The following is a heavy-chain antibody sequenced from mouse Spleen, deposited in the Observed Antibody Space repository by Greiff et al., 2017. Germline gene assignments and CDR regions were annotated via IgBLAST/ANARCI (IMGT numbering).Heavy chain of an antibody. D-gene: IGHD2-13*01. J-gene: IGHJ4*01. Sequence: QVQLQQSGAELVRPGASVTLSCKASGYTFTDYEMHWVKQTPVHGLEWIGAIDPETGGTAYNQKFKGKAILTADKSSSTAYMELRSLTSEDSAVYYCTRSMVTLYYYAMDYWGQGTSVTVSS. CDR2: IDPETGGT. CDR3: TRSMVTLYYYAMDY. V-gene: IGHV1-15*01. CDR1: GYTFTDYE.